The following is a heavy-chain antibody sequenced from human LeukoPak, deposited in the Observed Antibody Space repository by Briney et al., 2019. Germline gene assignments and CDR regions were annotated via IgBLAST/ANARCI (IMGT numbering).Heavy chain of an antibody. J-gene: IGHJ6*03. CDR3: ARVAGRIAVSYYYYMDV. Sequence: PSGTLSLTCAVSGGSISSSNWWSWVRQAPGKGLEWIGEIWHSGNTNYNPSLKSRVTISVDTSKNQFSLKLSSVTAADTAVYYCARVAGRIAVSYYYYMDVWGKGTTVTVSS. V-gene: IGHV4-4*02. CDR2: IWHSGNT. CDR1: GGSISSSNW. D-gene: IGHD6-19*01.